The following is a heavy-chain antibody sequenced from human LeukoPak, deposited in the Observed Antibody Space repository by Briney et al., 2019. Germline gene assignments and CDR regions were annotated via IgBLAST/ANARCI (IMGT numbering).Heavy chain of an antibody. CDR2: INHEGGGI. D-gene: IGHD5-18*01. CDR3: ATGAASRGYTYVAN. V-gene: IGHV3-7*03. CDR1: GFTFSESW. Sequence: GGSLRLSCAASGFTFSESWMSWVRQVPGQGLEWVALINHEGGGIQYVDSVKGRFTISRDNAKGSVHLQMNSLRAEDTAVYYCATGAASRGYTYVANWGQGTLVTVSS. J-gene: IGHJ4*02.